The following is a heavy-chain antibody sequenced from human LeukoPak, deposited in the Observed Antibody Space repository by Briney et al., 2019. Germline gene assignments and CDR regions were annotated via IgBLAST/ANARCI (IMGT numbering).Heavy chain of an antibody. V-gene: IGHV3-21*01. CDR3: ARDLGELDAPDY. CDR1: GFTFSSYS. Sequence: GGSLRLSCAASGFTFSSYSMNRVRQAPGKGLEWISSISSTGKYIYYADSMKGRFTISRDNAKNSLYLQMNSLRAEDTALYYCARDLGELDAPDYWGQGILVTVFS. J-gene: IGHJ4*02. D-gene: IGHD3-10*01. CDR2: ISSTGKYI.